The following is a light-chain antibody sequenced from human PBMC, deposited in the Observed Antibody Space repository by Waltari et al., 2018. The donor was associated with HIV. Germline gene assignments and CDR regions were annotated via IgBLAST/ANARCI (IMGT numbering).Light chain of an antibody. Sequence: QSALTQPASVSGSPGQAITISCTGTSRDVGGHSYVPWYQQPPGKVPRLLIDEVSNRPSGVSSRFSGSKSGNTASLTISGLQAEDEADYYCCSYTTTNNFVLFGGGTKLTVL. CDR3: CSYTTTNNFVL. V-gene: IGLV2-14*01. CDR2: EVS. J-gene: IGLJ2*01. CDR1: SRDVGGHSY.